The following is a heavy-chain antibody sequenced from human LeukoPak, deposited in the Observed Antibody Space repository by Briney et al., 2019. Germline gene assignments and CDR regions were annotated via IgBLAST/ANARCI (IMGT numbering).Heavy chain of an antibody. D-gene: IGHD3-10*01. Sequence: PSETLSLTCAVYGGSFSGYYWSWIRQPPGKGLEWIGEINHSGSTNYNPSLKRRVTISVDTSKNQFSLKLSSVTAADTAVYYCARGAHGNLWFGAYYYYGMDVWGQGTTVTVSS. V-gene: IGHV4-34*01. CDR3: ARGAHGNLWFGAYYYYGMDV. CDR2: INHSGST. CDR1: GGSFSGYY. J-gene: IGHJ6*02.